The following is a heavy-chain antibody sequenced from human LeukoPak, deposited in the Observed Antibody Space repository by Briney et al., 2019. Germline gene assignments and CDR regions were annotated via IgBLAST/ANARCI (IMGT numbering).Heavy chain of an antibody. D-gene: IGHD1-1*01. CDR3: ARDYNSSDRNYYYGMDV. V-gene: IGHV4-59*01. J-gene: IGHJ6*02. CDR2: IYYSGST. Sequence: KPSETLSLTCTVSGGFISSFYWNWIRQFPGKGLEWIGCIYYSGSTNYNPSLKSRVAMSVDTSKNQFSLRLSSVTAADSAVHYCARDYNSSDRNYYYGMDVWGQGTTVSVSS. CDR1: GGFISSFY.